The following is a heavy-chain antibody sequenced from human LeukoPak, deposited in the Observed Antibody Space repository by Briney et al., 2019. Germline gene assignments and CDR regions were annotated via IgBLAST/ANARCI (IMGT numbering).Heavy chain of an antibody. Sequence: GGSLRLSCAASGFTFSNYAMLWVRQAPGKGLEWVAIISYDGSNKYYADSVKGRFTISRDNSKNTLYLQMNSLRAEDTAVYYCAGAIRETYYYDSSGHYYFDYWGQGTLVTVSS. D-gene: IGHD3-22*01. CDR3: AGAIRETYYYDSSGHYYFDY. V-gene: IGHV3-30*14. J-gene: IGHJ4*02. CDR2: ISYDGSNK. CDR1: GFTFSNYA.